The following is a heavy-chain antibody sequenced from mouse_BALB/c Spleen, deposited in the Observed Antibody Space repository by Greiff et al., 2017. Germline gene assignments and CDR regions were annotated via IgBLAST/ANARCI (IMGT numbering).Heavy chain of an antibody. Sequence: EVKVVESGGGLVKPGGSLNLSCAASGFTFSDYYMYWVRQTPEKRLEWVATISDGGSYTYYPDSVKGRFTISRDNAKNNLYLQMSSLKSEDTAMYYCARNDYDGDYYAMDYWGQGTSVTVSS. CDR2: ISDGGSYT. CDR3: ARNDYDGDYYAMDY. V-gene: IGHV5-4*02. J-gene: IGHJ4*01. CDR1: GFTFSDYY. D-gene: IGHD2-4*01.